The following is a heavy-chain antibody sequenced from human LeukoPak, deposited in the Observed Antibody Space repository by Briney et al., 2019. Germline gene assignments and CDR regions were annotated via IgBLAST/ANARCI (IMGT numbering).Heavy chain of an antibody. D-gene: IGHD3-10*01. J-gene: IGHJ6*03. V-gene: IGHV3-30*02. CDR3: ARGSGAFYYHYMDV. Sequence: GGSLRLSCAASGFTFSSNGMHWVRQAPGKGLEWVAFIRYGGNDERYADSVKGRFTISRDNSKNTLYLQMNSLRAEDTAVYYCARGSGAFYYHYMDVWGKGTTVTVSS. CDR1: GFTFSSNG. CDR2: IRYGGNDE.